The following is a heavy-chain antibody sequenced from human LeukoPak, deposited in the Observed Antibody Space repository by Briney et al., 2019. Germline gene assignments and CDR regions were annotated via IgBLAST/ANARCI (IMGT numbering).Heavy chain of an antibody. Sequence: GGSLRLSCAASGCTFSAYGMTWVREAPGKGLEWVSHISDRGDNTYYADPVQGRFTISRDNSNNTVYLQMDSLSADDTAVYYCATDGTPLRVGEVFFDNWGQGTLVTVSS. J-gene: IGHJ4*02. V-gene: IGHV3-23*01. CDR2: ISDRGDNT. CDR3: ATDGTPLRVGEVFFDN. CDR1: GCTFSAYG. D-gene: IGHD3-10*01.